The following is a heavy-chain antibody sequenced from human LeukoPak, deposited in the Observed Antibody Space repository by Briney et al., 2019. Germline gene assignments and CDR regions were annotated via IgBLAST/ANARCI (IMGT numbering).Heavy chain of an antibody. CDR1: GFTFSSYA. J-gene: IGHJ4*02. CDR3: ARVVPGRTIDY. CDR2: ILFDGSNT. V-gene: IGHV3-30*03. D-gene: IGHD2-21*02. Sequence: GGSLRLSCAASGFTFSSYAMHWVRQAPGKGLEWVAAILFDGSNTYYADSVKGGFTISRDNSSNTLYLQMNGLRAEDTAVYNCARVVPGRTIDYSGQGTLVTVSS.